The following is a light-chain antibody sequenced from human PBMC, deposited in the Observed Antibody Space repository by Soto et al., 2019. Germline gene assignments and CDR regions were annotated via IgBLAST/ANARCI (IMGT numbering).Light chain of an antibody. V-gene: IGKV3-11*01. CDR1: PSVSNS. J-gene: IGKJ5*01. Sequence: ESVLTQSPATLSLSPGERATLSCRASPSVSNSLAWYQHKPGQAPRLLIYDASNRATGVPTRFSGSGSGTDFTLTISSLEPEDFAVYYCQQRSNWPPITFGQGTRLEIK. CDR3: QQRSNWPPIT. CDR2: DAS.